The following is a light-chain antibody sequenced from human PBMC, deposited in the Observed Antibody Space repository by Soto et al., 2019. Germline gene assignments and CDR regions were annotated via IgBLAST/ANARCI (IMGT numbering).Light chain of an antibody. CDR2: GAS. V-gene: IGKV3-15*01. Sequence: EIVMTQSPVTLSVSPGERATLSCRASQSVSSNLAWYQQKPGQAPRLLIYGASTRATGGPARFSGSGSGTEFTLPISSLQPEDFVVYYCHQYSNWPPLTFGGGTKVEIK. J-gene: IGKJ4*01. CDR1: QSVSSN. CDR3: HQYSNWPPLT.